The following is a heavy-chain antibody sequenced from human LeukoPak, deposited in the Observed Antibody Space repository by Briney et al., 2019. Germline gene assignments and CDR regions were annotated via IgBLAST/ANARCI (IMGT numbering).Heavy chain of an antibody. V-gene: IGHV1-18*01. CDR3: ARDEGDYGDYASNWFDP. CDR1: GYTFTSYG. CDR2: ISAYNGNT. J-gene: IGHJ5*02. D-gene: IGHD4-17*01. Sequence: EASVKVSCTASGYTFTSYGISWVRQAPGQGLEWMGWISAYNGNTNYAQKLQGRVTMTTDTSTSTAYMELRSLRSDDTAVYYCARDEGDYGDYASNWFDPWGQGTLVTVSS.